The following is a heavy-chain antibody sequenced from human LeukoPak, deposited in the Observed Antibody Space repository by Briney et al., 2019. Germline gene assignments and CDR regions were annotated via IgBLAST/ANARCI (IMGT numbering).Heavy chain of an antibody. CDR2: IRYDGSNK. Sequence: GGSLRLSCAASGFTFSSYGMHWVRQAPGKGLEWVAFIRYDGSNKYYADSVKGRFTISRDNPKNTLYLQMNSLRAEDTAVYYCAKDGPYCSGGSCYSGRIDYWGQGTLVTVSS. CDR3: AKDGPYCSGGSCYSGRIDY. J-gene: IGHJ4*02. CDR1: GFTFSSYG. D-gene: IGHD2-15*01. V-gene: IGHV3-30*02.